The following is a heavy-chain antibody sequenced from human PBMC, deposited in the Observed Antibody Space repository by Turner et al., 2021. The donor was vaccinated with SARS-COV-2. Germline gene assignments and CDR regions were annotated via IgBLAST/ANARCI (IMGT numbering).Heavy chain of an antibody. J-gene: IGHJ6*02. D-gene: IGHD5-18*01. CDR2: INPNSGGT. Sequence: QLHLVQSGAEVKKPGASVKVSCQASGYSFTGYYMHWVRQAPGQGLEWMGWINPNSGGTNYAQKWQGRVTMTGDTSISTAYMELSRLRSDDTAVYYCARSRYTYGSYYYYGLDVWGQGTTVTVSS. CDR1: GYSFTGYY. CDR3: ARSRYTYGSYYYYGLDV. V-gene: IGHV1-2*02.